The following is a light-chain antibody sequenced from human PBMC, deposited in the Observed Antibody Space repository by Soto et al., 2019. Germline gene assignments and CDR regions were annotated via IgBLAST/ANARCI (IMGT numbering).Light chain of an antibody. J-gene: IGKJ4*01. CDR3: QKYNSGGPLT. Sequence: DIQMTQSPSPLSASIGDRVTITCRASEGISNYVAWFQQKPEKVPNLLIYAASTLQSGVPSRFRGSGSGTDFTLTISSLQPDDVASYFCQKYNSGGPLTFGGGTKVDIK. CDR2: AAS. V-gene: IGKV1-27*01. CDR1: EGISNY.